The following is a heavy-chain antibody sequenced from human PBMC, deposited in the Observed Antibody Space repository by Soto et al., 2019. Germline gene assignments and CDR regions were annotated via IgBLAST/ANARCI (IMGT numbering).Heavy chain of an antibody. CDR3: ARHGCISTSCYAPVPPVLDY. CDR2: IYYSGST. V-gene: IGHV4-39*01. Sequence: SETLSLTCTVSDGSLGSSSDYRGWIRQPPGKGLEWIGSIYYSGSTYYNPSLKSRVTISVDTSKNQFSLKLSSVTAADTAVYYCARHGCISTSCYAPVPPVLDYWGQGTLVTVSS. J-gene: IGHJ4*02. D-gene: IGHD2-2*01. CDR1: DGSLGSSSDY.